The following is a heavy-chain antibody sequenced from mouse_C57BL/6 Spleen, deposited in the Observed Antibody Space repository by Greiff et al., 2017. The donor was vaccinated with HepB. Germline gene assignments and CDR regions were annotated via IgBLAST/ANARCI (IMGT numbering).Heavy chain of an antibody. Sequence: VQLQQSGPGLVQPSQSLSITCTVSGFSLTSYGVHWVRQSPGKGLEWLGVIWSGGSTDYNAAFISRLSISKDNSKSQVFFKMNSLQADDTAIYYCARGGLRREQYYYAMDYWGQGTSVTVSS. CDR2: IWSGGST. V-gene: IGHV2-2*01. J-gene: IGHJ4*01. CDR1: GFSLTSYG. CDR3: ARGGLRREQYYYAMDY. D-gene: IGHD2-2*01.